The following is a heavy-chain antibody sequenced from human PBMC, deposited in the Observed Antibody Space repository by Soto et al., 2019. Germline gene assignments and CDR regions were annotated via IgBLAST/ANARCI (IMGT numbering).Heavy chain of an antibody. CDR3: ARGTYGDYSPYYYGMDV. CDR1: GGSMGSGTYY. Sequence: SETLSLTCAVSGGSMGSGTYYWGWIRQPPGKGLDWIGSIYYSGTTYYSPSLKSRVAISVDTSKNHFSLRLRYVTAADTAVYSCARGTYGDYSPYYYGMDVWGQGTTVTVSS. V-gene: IGHV4-39*02. D-gene: IGHD4-17*01. CDR2: IYYSGTT. J-gene: IGHJ6*02.